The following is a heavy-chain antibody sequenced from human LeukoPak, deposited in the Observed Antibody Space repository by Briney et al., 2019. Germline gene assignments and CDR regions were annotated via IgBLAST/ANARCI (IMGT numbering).Heavy chain of an antibody. J-gene: IGHJ6*02. Sequence: GGSLRLSCAASGFTVSSYAMHWVRQAPGKGLEYVSAISSNGASTYYANSVKGRFTISRDNSKNTLYLQMGSLRAEDMAVYYCARSESAGTSSNLGYYYYGMDVWGQRTTVTVSS. CDR2: ISSNGAST. CDR3: ARSESAGTSSNLGYYYYGMDV. CDR1: GFTVSSYA. D-gene: IGHD2-2*01. V-gene: IGHV3-64*01.